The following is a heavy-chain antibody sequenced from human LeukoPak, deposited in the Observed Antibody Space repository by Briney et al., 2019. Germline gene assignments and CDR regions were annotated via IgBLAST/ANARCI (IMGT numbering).Heavy chain of an antibody. CDR2: INPDSGVS. V-gene: IGHV1-2*02. CDR3: ATGVATAFTY. CDR1: GYTFTGYY. D-gene: IGHD5-12*01. Sequence: ASVKVSCKASGYTFTGYYIHWVRQAPGQGLEWVAWINPDSGVSYSAPKFQGRVTMTRDTSISTASMEVSWLSSDDTAVYYCATGVATAFTYWGQGTLVTVYS. J-gene: IGHJ4*02.